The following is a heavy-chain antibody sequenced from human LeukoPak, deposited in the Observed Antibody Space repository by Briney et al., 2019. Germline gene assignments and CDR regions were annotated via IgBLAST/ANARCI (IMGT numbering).Heavy chain of an antibody. Sequence: SETLSLTCTVSAGSISSSSNYWGWIRQPPGKGLEWIGSIYYSGSTYYNPSLKSRVTISVDTSKNQFSLQLSSVTAADTAVYYCARRGSSGSYSERAFDIWGPGTMVTVSS. CDR1: AGSISSSSNY. D-gene: IGHD1-26*01. V-gene: IGHV4-39*01. CDR3: ARRGSSGSYSERAFDI. CDR2: IYYSGST. J-gene: IGHJ3*02.